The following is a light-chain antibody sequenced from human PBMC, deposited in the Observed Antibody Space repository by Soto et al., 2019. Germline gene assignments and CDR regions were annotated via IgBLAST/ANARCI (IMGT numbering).Light chain of an antibody. CDR1: SSNIGAGYD. CDR3: QSYDSSLSV. Sequence: QSVLTQPPSVSGAPGQRVTISCTGSSSNIGAGYDVHWYQQLPGTAPKLLIYGNSNRPSGVPDRFSGSKSGTSASLAITGLQAEDEADHYCQSYDSSLSVFGTGTKLTVL. V-gene: IGLV1-40*01. CDR2: GNS. J-gene: IGLJ1*01.